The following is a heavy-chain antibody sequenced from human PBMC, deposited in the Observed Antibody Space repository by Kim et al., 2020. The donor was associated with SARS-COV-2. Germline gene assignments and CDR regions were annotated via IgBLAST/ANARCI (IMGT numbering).Heavy chain of an antibody. Sequence: YADSVKGRFTISRDNAKNSLYLQMNSLRAEDTAVYYCARVGVYYYYGMDVWGQGTTVTVSS. J-gene: IGHJ6*02. CDR3: ARVGVYYYYGMDV. D-gene: IGHD2-15*01. V-gene: IGHV3-21*01.